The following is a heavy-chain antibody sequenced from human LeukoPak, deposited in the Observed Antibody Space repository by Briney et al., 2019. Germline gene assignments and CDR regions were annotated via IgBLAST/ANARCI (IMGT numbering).Heavy chain of an antibody. CDR1: GGSISSYY. J-gene: IGHJ3*02. D-gene: IGHD2-2*01. CDR3: ARQTVKGWDIVVVPADDFDI. V-gene: IGHV4-4*07. CDR2: IYTSGST. Sequence: SETLSLTCTVSGGSISSYYWSWIRQPAGKGLEWIGRIYTSGSTNYNPSLKSRVTISVDTSKNQFSLKLSSVTAADTAVYYCARQTVKGWDIVVVPADDFDIWGQGTMVTVSS.